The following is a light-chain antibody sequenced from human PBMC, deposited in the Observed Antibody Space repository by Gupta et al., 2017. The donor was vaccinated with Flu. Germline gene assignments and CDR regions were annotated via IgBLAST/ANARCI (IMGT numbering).Light chain of an antibody. CDR2: KIS. CDR3: MQDKLLAT. V-gene: IGKV2-24*01. Sequence: QPASISCRSSQSLVHSDGNTYLNWLQQRPGQPQRLLIYKISNRFSGVPDRFSGSGAGTDFTLKNSRGEAEDVGVYYCMQDKLLATFGQGTKMEIK. CDR1: QSLVHSDGNTY. J-gene: IGKJ2*01.